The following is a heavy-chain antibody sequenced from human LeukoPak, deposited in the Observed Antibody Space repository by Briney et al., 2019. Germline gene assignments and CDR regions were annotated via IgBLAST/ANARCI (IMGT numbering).Heavy chain of an antibody. CDR3: ARERAQRTTVTTARQSAFDY. D-gene: IGHD4-11*01. V-gene: IGHV1-46*01. CDR2: INPSGGST. CDR1: GYTFTSYS. Sequence: ASVKVSCKASGYTFTSYSMHWVRQAPGQGLEWMGIINPSGGSTSYAQKFQGRVTMTRDTSTSTVYMELSSLRSEDAAVYYCARERAQRTTVTTARQSAFDYWGQGTLVTVSS. J-gene: IGHJ4*02.